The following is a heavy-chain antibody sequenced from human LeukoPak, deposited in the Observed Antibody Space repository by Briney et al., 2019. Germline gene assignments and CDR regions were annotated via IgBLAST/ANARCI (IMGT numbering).Heavy chain of an antibody. Sequence: GGSLRLSCEASGFTFSSYSMSWVRQAPGKGLEWVAVISSGSSTIYYADSVKGRFTISRDNTKKTLWLQMNSLRADDTAVFYCARSEVGNAFDVWGQGTMVSVSS. J-gene: IGHJ3*01. CDR2: ISSGSSTI. CDR1: GFTFSSYS. V-gene: IGHV3-21*01. D-gene: IGHD1-26*01. CDR3: ARSEVGNAFDV.